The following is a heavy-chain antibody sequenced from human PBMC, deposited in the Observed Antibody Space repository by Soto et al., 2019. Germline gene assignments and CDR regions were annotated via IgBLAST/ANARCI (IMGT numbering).Heavy chain of an antibody. CDR3: ARAPYYYDSSGFDY. Sequence: PSETLSLTCTVSGGCISSYYWSWIRQPPGKGLEWIGYIYYSGSTNYNPSLKSRVTISVDTSKNQFSLKLSSVTAADTAVYYCARAPYYYDSSGFDYWGQGTLVTVS. CDR2: IYYSGST. D-gene: IGHD3-22*01. CDR1: GGCISSYY. J-gene: IGHJ4*02. V-gene: IGHV4-59*01.